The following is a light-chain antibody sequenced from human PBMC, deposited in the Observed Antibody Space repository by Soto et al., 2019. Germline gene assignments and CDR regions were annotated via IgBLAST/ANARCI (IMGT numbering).Light chain of an antibody. CDR3: QQYNSYSRT. V-gene: IGKV1-5*01. CDR2: DAS. Sequence: DIQMTQFPSTLSASVGDKVTITCRASQSISSWLAWYQQKPGKAPKLLIFDASSLESGVPPRFSGSGSGTEFTLTISSLQPDDFAIYYCQQYNSYSRTFGQGTKVDIK. CDR1: QSISSW. J-gene: IGKJ1*01.